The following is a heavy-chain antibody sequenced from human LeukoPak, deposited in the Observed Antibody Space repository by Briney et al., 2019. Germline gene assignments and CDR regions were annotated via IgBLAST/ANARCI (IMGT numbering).Heavy chain of an antibody. CDR1: GFTFSSYW. CDR2: INHNGNVN. CDR3: ARGGGLDV. Sequence: AGGSLRLSCAASGFTFSSYWMNWARQAPGKGLEWVASINHNGNVNYYVDSVKGRFTISRDIAKNSLYLQMSNLRAEDTAVYFCARGGGLDVWGQGATVTVSS. V-gene: IGHV3-7*03. J-gene: IGHJ6*02. D-gene: IGHD3-16*01.